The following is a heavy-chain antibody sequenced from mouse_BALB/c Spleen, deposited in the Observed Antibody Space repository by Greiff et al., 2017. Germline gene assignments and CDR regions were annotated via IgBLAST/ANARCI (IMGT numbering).Heavy chain of an antibody. Sequence: VQLQQSGAELVRPGALVKLSCKASGFNIKDYYMHWVKQRPEQGLEWIGWIDPENGNTIYDPKFQGKASITADTSSNTAYLQLSSLTSEDTAVYYCARWGERGYRGQGTTLTVSS. J-gene: IGHJ2*01. CDR3: ARWGERGY. CDR1: GFNIKDYY. CDR2: IDPENGNT. V-gene: IGHV14-1*02.